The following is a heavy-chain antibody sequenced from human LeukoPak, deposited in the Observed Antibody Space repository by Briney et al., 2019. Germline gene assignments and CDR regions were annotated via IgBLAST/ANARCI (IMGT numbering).Heavy chain of an antibody. D-gene: IGHD2-2*01. CDR3: AKDPSRVVPAARLDY. CDR1: GFTFSSYA. Sequence: PGGSLRLSCAASGFTFSSYAMSWVRQAPGKGLQWVSAISGSGGSTYYADSVKGRFTISRDNSKNTLYLQMNSLRAEDTAVYYCAKDPSRVVPAARLDYWGQGTLVTVSS. CDR2: ISGSGGST. V-gene: IGHV3-23*01. J-gene: IGHJ4*02.